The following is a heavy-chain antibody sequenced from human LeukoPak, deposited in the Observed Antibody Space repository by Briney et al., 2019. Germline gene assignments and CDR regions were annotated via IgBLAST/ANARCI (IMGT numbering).Heavy chain of an antibody. CDR2: IYYSGST. Sequence: SETLSLTCTVSGGSISSYYWSWIRQPPGKGLEWIGYIYYSGSTNYNPSLKSRVTISVDTSKNQFSLKLSSVTAADTAVYYCARVVDYDYVWGSYRYYYYYMDVWGKGTTVTISS. V-gene: IGHV4-59*01. J-gene: IGHJ6*03. CDR3: ARVVDYDYVWGSYRYYYYYMDV. D-gene: IGHD3-16*02. CDR1: GGSISSYY.